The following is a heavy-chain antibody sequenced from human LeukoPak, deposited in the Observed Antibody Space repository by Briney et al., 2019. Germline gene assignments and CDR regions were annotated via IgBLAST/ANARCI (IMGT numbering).Heavy chain of an antibody. CDR1: GFTFRSYG. D-gene: IGHD3-10*01. V-gene: IGHV3-30*18. CDR2: ISYDGSNK. CDR3: AKDKGDYGSESPYGMDV. Sequence: PGGSLRLSCVASGFTFRSYGMHWVRQAPGKGLEWVTLISYDGSNKRYADSVKGRFTISRDNSKKTLYLQMNSLRAEDTAVYYCAKDKGDYGSESPYGMDVWGQGTTVTVSS. J-gene: IGHJ6*02.